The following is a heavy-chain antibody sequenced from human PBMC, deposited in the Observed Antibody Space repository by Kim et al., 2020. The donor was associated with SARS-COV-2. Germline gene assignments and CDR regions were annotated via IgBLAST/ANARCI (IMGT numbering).Heavy chain of an antibody. D-gene: IGHD3-10*01. CDR3: ARERITMVRGVEFGGYYFDY. Sequence: GGSLRLSCAASGFTFSDYYMSWIRQAPGKGLEWVSYISSSGSTIYYADSVKGRFTISRDNAKNSLYLQINSLRAEDTAVYYCARERITMVRGVEFGGYYFDYWGQGTLVTVSS. J-gene: IGHJ4*02. V-gene: IGHV3-11*01. CDR2: ISSSGSTI. CDR1: GFTFSDYY.